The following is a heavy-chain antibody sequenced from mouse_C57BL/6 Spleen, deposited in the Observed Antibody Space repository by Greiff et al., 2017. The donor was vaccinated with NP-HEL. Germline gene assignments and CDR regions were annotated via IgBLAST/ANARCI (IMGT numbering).Heavy chain of an antibody. V-gene: IGHV1-80*01. CDR1: GYAFSSYW. D-gene: IGHD1-1*01. CDR2: IYPGDGDT. CDR3: ARDYGPFRYFDV. Sequence: VQLQESGAELVKPGASVKISCKASGYAFSSYWMNWVKQRPGKGLEWIGQIYPGDGDTNYNGKFKGKATLTADKSSSTAYMQLSSLTSEDSAVYFCARDYGPFRYFDVWGTGTTVTVSS. J-gene: IGHJ1*03.